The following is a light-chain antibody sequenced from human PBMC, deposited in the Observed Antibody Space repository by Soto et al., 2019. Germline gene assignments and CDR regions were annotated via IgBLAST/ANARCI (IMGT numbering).Light chain of an antibody. Sequence: DIQMTQSPSTLSASVGDRVTIPCRASQSISSWLAWYQQKLGKAPKLLIYRASSLESGVPSRFSGSGSGTEFTLTISSLQPDDFATYYCHQYDSYWTFGQGTKVEI. CDR3: HQYDSYWT. CDR2: RAS. V-gene: IGKV1-5*03. J-gene: IGKJ1*01. CDR1: QSISSW.